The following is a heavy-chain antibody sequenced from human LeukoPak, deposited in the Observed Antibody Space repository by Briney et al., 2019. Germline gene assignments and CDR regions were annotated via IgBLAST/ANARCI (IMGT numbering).Heavy chain of an antibody. Sequence: SETLSLTCTVSGASISAYYWNWIRQPAGKGLGWIGHFYARGNSNYNPSLKSRVTMPVDTSKSHFSLKLRSVTAADSAVYYCAKELPGAGLFDSWGLGTLVTVSS. CDR2: FYARGNS. CDR1: GASISAYY. J-gene: IGHJ4*01. CDR3: AKELPGAGLFDS. D-gene: IGHD2-21*02. V-gene: IGHV4-4*07.